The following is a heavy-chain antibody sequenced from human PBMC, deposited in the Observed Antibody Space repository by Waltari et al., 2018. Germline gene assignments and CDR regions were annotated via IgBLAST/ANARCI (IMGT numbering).Heavy chain of an antibody. J-gene: IGHJ1*01. Sequence: QPHLQASGPGLVKPSETLSLTCTVAGDSLRSARHYWGWIRQSPGKGLEWIGSVYYSWSVYSDGKTYQNPSLKGRVTISVDLSKNEFSLKLESVTAADAAVYFCARDQEFYQHWGQGTLVTVSS. CDR1: GDSLRSARHY. V-gene: IGHV4-39*02. CDR2: VYYSWSV. CDR3: ARDQEFYQH.